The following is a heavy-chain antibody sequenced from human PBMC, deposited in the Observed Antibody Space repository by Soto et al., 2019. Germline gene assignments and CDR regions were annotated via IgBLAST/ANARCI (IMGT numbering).Heavy chain of an antibody. D-gene: IGHD3-22*01. CDR2: LNPAGGST. CDR1: GYTFINYY. CDR3: ARDSRYDSSGYCFDF. V-gene: IGHV1-46*01. J-gene: IGHJ4*02. Sequence: GASVKVSCKTSGYTFINYYIHWVRQAPGQGLEWMGILNPAGGSTTYVQKLQHRVTMTRDTSTSTVYMELTSLRSEDTAIYYCARDSRYDSSGYCFDFWGQGTLVTVSS.